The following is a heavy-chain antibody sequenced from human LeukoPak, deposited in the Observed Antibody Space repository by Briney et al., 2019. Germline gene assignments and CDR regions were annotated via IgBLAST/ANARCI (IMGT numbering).Heavy chain of an antibody. CDR3: ARSAVAGTPRYFDY. CDR1: GGTFSSYA. J-gene: IGHJ4*02. V-gene: IGHV1-69*13. D-gene: IGHD6-19*01. CDR2: IIPIFGTA. Sequence: ASVKVSCKASGGTFSSYAISWVRQAPGQGLEWMGGIIPIFGTANYAQKFQGRVTITADESTSTAYMELSSLRSEDTAVYYCARSAVAGTPRYFDYWGQGTLVTVSS.